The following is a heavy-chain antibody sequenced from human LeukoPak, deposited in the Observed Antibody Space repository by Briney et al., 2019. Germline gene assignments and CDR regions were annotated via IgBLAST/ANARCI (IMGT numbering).Heavy chain of an antibody. Sequence: GSLRLSCAASGFTFSSYGMHWVRQAPGKGLEWVALIWYDGSNKYYADSVKGRFTISRDNSKNTLYLQMNSLRAEDTAVYYCAKDLGVYDSSGHIPDYWGQGTLVTVSS. J-gene: IGHJ4*02. CDR2: IWYDGSNK. D-gene: IGHD3-22*01. V-gene: IGHV3-33*06. CDR1: GFTFSSYG. CDR3: AKDLGVYDSSGHIPDY.